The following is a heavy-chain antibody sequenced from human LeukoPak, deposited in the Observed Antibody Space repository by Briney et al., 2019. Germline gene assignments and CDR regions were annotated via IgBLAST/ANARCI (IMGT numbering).Heavy chain of an antibody. J-gene: IGHJ3*01. CDR1: VFTFRYYH. CDR2: ISSSGSTT. CDR3: GKDPATDA. D-gene: IGHD2-2*01. Sequence: GRSLRLSCTASVFTFRYYHMTCMSLDPGKGPEWISYISSSGSTTYYAASVKGRFTISRDNAKNSLHLQMNSLRVEDTAVYYCGKDPATDAWGQGTLVTVSS. V-gene: IGHV3-11*01.